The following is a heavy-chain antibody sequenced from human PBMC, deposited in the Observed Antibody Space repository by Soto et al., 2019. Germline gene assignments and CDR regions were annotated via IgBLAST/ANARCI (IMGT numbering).Heavy chain of an antibody. CDR1: AGSISSSSYY. J-gene: IGHJ4*02. CDR3: ARHGTFNYLGYFGY. V-gene: IGHV4-39*01. D-gene: IGHD4-4*01. CDR2: IYYSGST. Sequence: QLQLQESGPGPVKPSETLSLTCTVSAGSISSSSYYWGWIRQPPGKALEWIGSIYYSGSTYYNPSLRRRVTRSADRSENQFTMRLSSVSAADTAVYYCARHGTFNYLGYFGYWGQGTLMTVSS.